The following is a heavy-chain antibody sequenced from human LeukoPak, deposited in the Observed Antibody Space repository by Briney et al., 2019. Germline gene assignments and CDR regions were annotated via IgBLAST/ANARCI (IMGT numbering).Heavy chain of an antibody. J-gene: IGHJ4*02. Sequence: GGSLRLSCAASGFTFSSYTMNWVRQAPGKGLEWIGRSKSKTYNYITQYAAFVQDRLTISRDNSKNSLYLQINSLKTEDTAVYYCARDSSGQGDYWGQGTLVTVSS. CDR1: GFTFSSYT. V-gene: IGHV3-72*01. CDR2: SKSKTYNYIT. CDR3: ARDSSGQGDY. D-gene: IGHD3-22*01.